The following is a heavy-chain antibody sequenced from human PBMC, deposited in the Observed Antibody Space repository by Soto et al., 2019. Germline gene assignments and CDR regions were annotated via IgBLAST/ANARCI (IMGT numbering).Heavy chain of an antibody. Sequence: EVQVLQSGGGLGQPGGSLRLSCAAGGFTFRDYAMSWVRQAPGKGLEWVSTLSGSLNSAFYADSVKGRFTISRDSSDNILYLQMNILRDEDTALYYCPRDAGFTDFGVIKPVFDIWGQGILVTVSS. CDR3: PRDAGFTDFGVIKPVFDI. D-gene: IGHD3-3*01. CDR2: LSGSLNSA. V-gene: IGHV3-23*01. J-gene: IGHJ3*02. CDR1: GFTFRDYA.